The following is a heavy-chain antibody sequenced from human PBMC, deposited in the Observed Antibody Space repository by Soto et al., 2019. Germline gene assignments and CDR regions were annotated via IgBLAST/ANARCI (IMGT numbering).Heavy chain of an antibody. J-gene: IGHJ6*02. CDR3: ARGDCGGVCYYYYYYGMDV. CDR2: IIPIFGTA. Sequence: QVQLVQSGAEVKKPGSSVKVSCKASGGTFSSYAISWVRQAPGQGLEWMGGIIPIFGTANYAQKFQGRVTITADESTSTAYMELSSLRSEDTAVYYCARGDCGGVCYYYYYYGMDVWGQGTTVTVSS. D-gene: IGHD2-21*02. V-gene: IGHV1-69*01. CDR1: GGTFSSYA.